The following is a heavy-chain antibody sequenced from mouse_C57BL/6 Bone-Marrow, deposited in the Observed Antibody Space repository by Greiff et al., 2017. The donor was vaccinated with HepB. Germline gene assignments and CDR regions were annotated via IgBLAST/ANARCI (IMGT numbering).Heavy chain of an antibody. D-gene: IGHD3-1*01. Sequence: VQLQQSGAELVRPGPSVKMSCKASGYTFTNYWIGWAKQRPGHGLEWIGDIYPGGGYTNYNEKFKGKATLTADKSSSTAYMQFSSLTSEDSAIYYCARGGFFDYWGQGTTLTVSS. CDR1: GYTFTNYW. J-gene: IGHJ2*01. CDR3: ARGGFFDY. V-gene: IGHV1-63*01. CDR2: IYPGGGYT.